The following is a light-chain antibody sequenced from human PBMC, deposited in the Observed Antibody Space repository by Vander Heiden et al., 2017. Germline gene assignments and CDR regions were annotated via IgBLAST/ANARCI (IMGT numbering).Light chain of an antibody. Sequence: SYALTQPPSVSVSPGQTARITCSGDALPKHYAYWYQQKPGQAPVLVIYKDSERPSGIPERFSGSSAGTTVTLTISGVQAEDEADYYCQSADSSGNWVFGGGTKLTVL. J-gene: IGLJ3*02. CDR3: QSADSSGNWV. V-gene: IGLV3-25*03. CDR2: KDS. CDR1: ALPKHY.